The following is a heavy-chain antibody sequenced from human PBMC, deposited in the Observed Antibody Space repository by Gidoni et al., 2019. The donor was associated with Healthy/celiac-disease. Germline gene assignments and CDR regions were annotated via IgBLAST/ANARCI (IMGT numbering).Heavy chain of an antibody. D-gene: IGHD3-22*01. Sequence: QVQLVQSGAEVKKPGSSVKVSCKASGGTFSSYAISWVRQAPGQGLEWMGGIIPIFGTANYAQKFQGRVTITADKSTSTAYMELSSLRSEDTAVYYCARARKDYYDSSGYYPFDYWGQGTLVTVSS. V-gene: IGHV1-69*06. CDR2: IIPIFGTA. J-gene: IGHJ4*02. CDR1: GGTFSSYA. CDR3: ARARKDYYDSSGYYPFDY.